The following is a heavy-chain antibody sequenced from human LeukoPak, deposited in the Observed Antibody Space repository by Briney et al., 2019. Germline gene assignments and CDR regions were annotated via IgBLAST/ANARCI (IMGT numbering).Heavy chain of an antibody. CDR1: GGSFSGYY. J-gene: IGHJ5*02. V-gene: IGHV4-34*01. D-gene: IGHD6-13*01. CDR2: INHSGST. Sequence: SETLSLTCAVYGGSFSGYYWSWIRQPPGKGLEWIGEINHSGSTNYNPSLKSRVTISVDTSKNQFSPRLSSVTAADTAVYYCARGGIAAANNWFDPWGQGTLVTVSS. CDR3: ARGGIAAANNWFDP.